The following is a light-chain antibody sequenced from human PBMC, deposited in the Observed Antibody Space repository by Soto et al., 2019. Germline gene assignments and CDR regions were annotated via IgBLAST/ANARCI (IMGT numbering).Light chain of an antibody. V-gene: IGKV1-5*01. CDR2: DAS. Sequence: DIQMTQSPSTLSASVGYSVTITCRSIQNIRNWLALYQQKPGKAPNPLIYDASSLKSGVPARFSGSGSGTEFTLTISSLQPDDFATYYCQQYNTYSTFGQGTRLQIK. CDR3: QQYNTYST. CDR1: QNIRNW. J-gene: IGKJ5*01.